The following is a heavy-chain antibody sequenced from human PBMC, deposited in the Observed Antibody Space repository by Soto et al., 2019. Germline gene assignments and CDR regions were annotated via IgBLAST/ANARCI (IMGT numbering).Heavy chain of an antibody. D-gene: IGHD2-15*01. CDR3: ARGWPRKYFDF. J-gene: IGHJ4*02. CDR2: ISSGGITM. Sequence: SVWSLRLSCAASGFTFSNYNMNWVRQAPGKGLEWVSYISSGGITMYYADSVKGRFTISRDNAKRSLYLQMKSLRADDTAVYYCARGWPRKYFDFWGQGTLVTVSA. CDR1: GFTFSNYN. V-gene: IGHV3-48*01.